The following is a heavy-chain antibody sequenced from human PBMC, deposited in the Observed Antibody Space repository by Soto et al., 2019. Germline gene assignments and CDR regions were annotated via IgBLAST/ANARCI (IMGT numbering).Heavy chain of an antibody. CDR3: ARDQGGSIAAPPYYYGMDV. D-gene: IGHD6-6*01. CDR1: GGTFSSYA. Sequence: QVQLVQSGAEVKKPVSSVKVSCKASGGTFSSYAIRWVRQAPGQGLEWMGWIIPISGTANYAQKFQARVTITADKYTSTAYIERSSLRSEDKAVYYCARDQGGSIAAPPYYYGMDVWCQGTTVTVSS. CDR2: IIPISGTA. V-gene: IGHV1-69*06. J-gene: IGHJ6*02.